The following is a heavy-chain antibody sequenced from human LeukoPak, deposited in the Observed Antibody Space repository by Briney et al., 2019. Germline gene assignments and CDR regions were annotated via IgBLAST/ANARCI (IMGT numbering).Heavy chain of an antibody. CDR3: ARVPPFWSGYYTDLGYFQH. CDR2: ISAYNGNT. J-gene: IGHJ1*01. D-gene: IGHD3-3*01. V-gene: IGHV1-18*01. CDR1: GYTFTSYG. Sequence: GASVKVSCTASGYTFTSYGISWVRQAPGQGLEWMGWISAYNGNTNYAQKLQGRVTMTTDTSTSTAYMELRSLRSDDTAVYYCARVPPFWSGYYTDLGYFQHWGQGTLVTVSS.